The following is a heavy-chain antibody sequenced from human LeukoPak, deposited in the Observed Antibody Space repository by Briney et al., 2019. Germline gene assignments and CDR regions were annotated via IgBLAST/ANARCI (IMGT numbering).Heavy chain of an antibody. CDR2: TYYRSKWYN. J-gene: IGHJ4*02. V-gene: IGHV6-1*01. Sequence: SQTLSLTCAISGDSVSSNNAAWTWISQSPSRGLEWLGRTYYRSKWYNDCAVSVKSRIIINPDTSKNQFSLQLNSVTPEDTAVYYCARLTGVMGDWGQGTLVTVSS. CDR1: GDSVSSNNAA. CDR3: ARLTGVMGD. D-gene: IGHD1-20*01.